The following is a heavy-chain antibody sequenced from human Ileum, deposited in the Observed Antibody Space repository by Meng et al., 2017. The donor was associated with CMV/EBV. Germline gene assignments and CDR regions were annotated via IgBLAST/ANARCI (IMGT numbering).Heavy chain of an antibody. D-gene: IGHD2-15*01. Sequence: AQRPWSGPGRVQPSVPLSFTCTGSGGSISSYSWSWIRQPAGKGLEWIGRIYSSVGANYSPSLKSRATMSVDMSKNEVSLKLSAVTAADTAVYYCARGDPDGYCAGGSCYRYWYFDVWGRGTLVTVFS. CDR2: IYSSVGA. CDR3: ARGDPDGYCAGGSCYRYWYFDV. CDR1: GGSISSYS. J-gene: IGHJ2*01. V-gene: IGHV4-4*07.